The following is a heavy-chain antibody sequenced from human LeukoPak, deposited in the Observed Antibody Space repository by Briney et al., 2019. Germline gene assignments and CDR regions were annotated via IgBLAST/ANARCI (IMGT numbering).Heavy chain of an antibody. CDR2: RKQDGSEK. Sequence: GGSLRLSCAASGFTFSRYWMSWVRQAPGKGLEWVANRKQDGSEKYYVDSVKGRFTISRHNAKNSLSLQMNSLRAEATAVYYCARDWGRVFDYWGQGTLVTVSS. V-gene: IGHV3-7*01. CDR1: GFTFSRYW. J-gene: IGHJ4*02. CDR3: ARDWGRVFDY. D-gene: IGHD3-16*01.